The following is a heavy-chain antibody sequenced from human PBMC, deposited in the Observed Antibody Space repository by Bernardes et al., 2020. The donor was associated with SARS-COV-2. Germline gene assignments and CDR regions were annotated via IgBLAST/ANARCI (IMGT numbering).Heavy chain of an antibody. Sequence: WVGLIYYSGTTNYNPSLKSRVTISVDTSKNQFSLNLNSVTAADTALYYCARQRTIFYAFDIWGQGIMVT. D-gene: IGHD3-9*01. CDR3: ARQRTIFYAFDI. J-gene: IGHJ3*02. V-gene: IGHV4-61*07. CDR2: IYYSGTT.